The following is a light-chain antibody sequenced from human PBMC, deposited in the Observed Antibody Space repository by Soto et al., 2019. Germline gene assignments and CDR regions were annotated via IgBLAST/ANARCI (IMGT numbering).Light chain of an antibody. CDR3: QQYNSYSRNT. CDR2: KAS. Sequence: DIQMTQSPSTLSASVGDRVTITCRASQSISSWLAWYQQKPGKAPKRLIYKASSLESGGPSRFSVSGSGTEFTLTISSLQPDDFASYYCQQYNSYSRNTFGQGTKLEIK. V-gene: IGKV1-5*03. CDR1: QSISSW. J-gene: IGKJ2*01.